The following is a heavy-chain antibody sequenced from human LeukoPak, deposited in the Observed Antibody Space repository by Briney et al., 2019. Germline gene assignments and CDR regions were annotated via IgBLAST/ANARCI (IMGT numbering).Heavy chain of an antibody. D-gene: IGHD6-19*01. V-gene: IGHV1-18*01. Sequence: GASVKVSCKASGHTFTSYGISWVPQAPGQGLEGMGWISAYNSNTNYAQKLQGRVTITTDTSTSTTYMGLGSLRSDGTAVYYCARDPGWYGVEDYWGQGTLVTVSS. CDR1: GHTFTSYG. CDR3: ARDPGWYGVEDY. J-gene: IGHJ4*02. CDR2: ISAYNSNT.